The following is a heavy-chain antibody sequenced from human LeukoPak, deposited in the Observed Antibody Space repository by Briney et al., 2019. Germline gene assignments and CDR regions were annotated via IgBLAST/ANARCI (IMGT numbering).Heavy chain of an antibody. V-gene: IGHV3-23*01. CDR3: ARVGPGVSIAAADNDY. CDR1: GFTFRSYG. J-gene: IGHJ4*02. CDR2: ISGSGVNT. D-gene: IGHD6-6*01. Sequence: GGTLRLSCAASGFTFRSYGMNWVRQAPGKGLEWVSAISGSGVNTYYADSVKGRFTISRDNSKNTVYLQMNSLRAEDTAVYYCARVGPGVSIAAADNDYWGQGTLVTVSS.